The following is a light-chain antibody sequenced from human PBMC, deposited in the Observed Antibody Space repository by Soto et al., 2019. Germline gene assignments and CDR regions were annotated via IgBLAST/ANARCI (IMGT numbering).Light chain of an antibody. CDR3: QQYGSSPYT. Sequence: EIVLTQSPGTLSLSPGERATVSCRASQSVSSSYLSWYQQKPGQAPRLLIFAASSTATGIPDRFNGRGSGTDFTLPITRLEPEDFAVYYCQQYGSSPYTFGQGTKLEIK. CDR2: AAS. CDR1: QSVSSSY. V-gene: IGKV3-20*01. J-gene: IGKJ2*01.